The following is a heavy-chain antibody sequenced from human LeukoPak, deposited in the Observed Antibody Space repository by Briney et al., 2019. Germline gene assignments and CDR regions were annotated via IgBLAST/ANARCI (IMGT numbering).Heavy chain of an antibody. V-gene: IGHV3-23*01. CDR2: ISGSGGST. Sequence: GGSLRLSCVGSGFTFSSYAMSWVRQAPGKGLEWVSAISGSGGSTYNADSVKGRFTISRDNPKNTLFLQMNSLRAEDTAVYYCARDRPTGSYYSIDYWGQGTLATVSS. D-gene: IGHD1-26*01. CDR1: GFTFSSYA. CDR3: ARDRPTGSYYSIDY. J-gene: IGHJ4*02.